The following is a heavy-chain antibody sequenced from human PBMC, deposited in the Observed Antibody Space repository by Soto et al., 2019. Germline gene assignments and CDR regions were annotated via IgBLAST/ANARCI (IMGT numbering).Heavy chain of an antibody. V-gene: IGHV4-4*02. J-gene: IGHJ3*02. Sequence: SETLSLTYTVSGDSISSTRWWSWVRQSPGKGLEWIGYIYYSGSTNYNPSLKSRVTISVDTSKNQFSLKLSSVTAADTAVYYCASGTGYYRDGAFDIWGQGTMVTVSS. D-gene: IGHD3-9*01. CDR1: GDSISSTRW. CDR2: IYYSGST. CDR3: ASGTGYYRDGAFDI.